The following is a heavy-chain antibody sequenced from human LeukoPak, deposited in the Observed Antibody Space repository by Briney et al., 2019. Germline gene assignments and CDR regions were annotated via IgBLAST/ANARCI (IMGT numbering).Heavy chain of an antibody. V-gene: IGHV4-59*01. Sequence: SETLSLTCTVSGVSISSYYWGWIRQPPGKGLEWIGYIYYSGSTNYNPSLKSRVTISVDTSKNQFSLKLSSVTAADTAVYYCARDGGSYYFDYWGQGTLVTVSS. D-gene: IGHD1-26*01. CDR3: ARDGGSYYFDY. CDR2: IYYSGST. CDR1: GVSISSYY. J-gene: IGHJ4*02.